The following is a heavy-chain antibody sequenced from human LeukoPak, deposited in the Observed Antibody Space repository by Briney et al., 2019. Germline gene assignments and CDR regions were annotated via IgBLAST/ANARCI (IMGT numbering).Heavy chain of an antibody. CDR3: ARFETRPHCSGTSCHAFDI. J-gene: IGHJ3*02. CDR2: ISSSSTYI. CDR1: GFSFSSYY. Sequence: GGSLRLSCAASGFSFSSYYVNWVRQAPGKGLEWVSCISSSSTYIYYADSVKGRFTISRDNAKNSLYLQMNSLRAEDTAVYYCARFETRPHCSGTSCHAFDIWGQGTMVTVSS. D-gene: IGHD2-2*01. V-gene: IGHV3-21*01.